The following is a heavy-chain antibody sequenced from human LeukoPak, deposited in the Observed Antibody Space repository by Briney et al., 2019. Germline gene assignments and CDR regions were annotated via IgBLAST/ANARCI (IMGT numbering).Heavy chain of an antibody. CDR3: ARDKDDYGSGNHWFDP. CDR2: ISTGTTV. D-gene: IGHD3-10*01. J-gene: IGHJ5*02. V-gene: IGHV3-48*04. CDR1: GFTFSSYS. Sequence: QPGGSLRLSCAASGFTFSSYSLNWVRQAPGKGLEWISYISTGTTVHYADSVKGRFTISRDNAKDSLYLQMNSLRVEDTAVYYCARDKDDYGSGNHWFDPWGQGTLVTVSS.